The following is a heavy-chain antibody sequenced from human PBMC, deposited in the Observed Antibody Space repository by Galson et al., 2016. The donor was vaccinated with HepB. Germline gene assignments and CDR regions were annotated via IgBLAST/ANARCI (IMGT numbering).Heavy chain of an antibody. CDR2: INPYSGGS. V-gene: IGHV1-2*02. D-gene: IGHD3-16*01. CDR3: AKGLRALRAFDM. Sequence: SVKVSCKASGYNFIGNAIYWVRQAPGQGLEWMGWINPYSGGSNSAQKFQGRFTMTTDTSVSTAYMELRSLRSDDTAVYYCAKGLRALRAFDMWGQGTMVTVS. CDR1: GYNFIGNA. J-gene: IGHJ3*02.